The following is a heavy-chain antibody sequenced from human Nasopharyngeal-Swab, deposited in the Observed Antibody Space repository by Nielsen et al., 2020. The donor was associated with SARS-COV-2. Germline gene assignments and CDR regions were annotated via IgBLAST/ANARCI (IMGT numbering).Heavy chain of an antibody. D-gene: IGHD4-17*01. CDR1: GGSFSGYH. Sequence: SQTLSPTCAVYGGSFSGYHWSWIRQPPGKGLEWIGEINHSGSTNYNPSLKSRVTISVDTPKNQFSLKLSSVTAADAAVYYCARAPLRGVDYWGQGTLVTVSS. CDR3: ARAPLRGVDY. V-gene: IGHV4-34*01. CDR2: INHSGST. J-gene: IGHJ4*02.